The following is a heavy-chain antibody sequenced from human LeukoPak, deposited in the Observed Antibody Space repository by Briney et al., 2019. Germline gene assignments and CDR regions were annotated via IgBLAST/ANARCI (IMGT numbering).Heavy chain of an antibody. V-gene: IGHV3-48*03. D-gene: IGHD6-19*01. CDR2: ISSSGSTI. CDR1: GFTFSSYE. Sequence: PGGSLRLSCAASGFTFSSYEMNWVRQAPGKGLEWVSYISSSGSTIYYADSVKGRFTISRDNSKNTLYLQMNSLRAEDTAVYYCARGSGIAVAGAFDYWGQGTLVTVSS. CDR3: ARGSGIAVAGAFDY. J-gene: IGHJ4*02.